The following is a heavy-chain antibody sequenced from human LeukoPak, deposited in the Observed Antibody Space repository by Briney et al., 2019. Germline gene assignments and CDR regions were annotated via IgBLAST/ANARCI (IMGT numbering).Heavy chain of an antibody. Sequence: PGGPLRLSCAASGFTFSSYVMSWVRQAPGKGLEWVSAISGSGGSTYYADSVKGRFTISRDNSKNTLYLQMNSLRAEDTAVYYCAKDDDYGDYAAYWGQGTLVTVSS. V-gene: IGHV3-23*01. J-gene: IGHJ4*02. CDR2: ISGSGGST. CDR1: GFTFSSYV. CDR3: AKDDDYGDYAAY. D-gene: IGHD4-17*01.